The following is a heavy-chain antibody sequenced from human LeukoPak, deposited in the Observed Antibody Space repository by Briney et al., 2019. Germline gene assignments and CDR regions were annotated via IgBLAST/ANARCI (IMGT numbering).Heavy chain of an antibody. CDR1: GFSFDDYA. Sequence: GGSLRLSGAASGFSFDDYAMHWVRQAPGKGLEWVAVISYDGSNKYYADSVKGRFTISRDNSKNTLYLQMNSLRAEDTAVYYCAKDLERHIVVVTASAVDYWGQGTLVTVSS. V-gene: IGHV3-30*18. J-gene: IGHJ4*02. CDR3: AKDLERHIVVVTASAVDY. D-gene: IGHD2-21*02. CDR2: ISYDGSNK.